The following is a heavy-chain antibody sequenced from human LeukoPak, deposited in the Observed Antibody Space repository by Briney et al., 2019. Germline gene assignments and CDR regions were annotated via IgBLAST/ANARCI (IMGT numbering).Heavy chain of an antibody. J-gene: IGHJ4*02. V-gene: IGHV1-18*01. CDR3: ARGLYYYDSSGYED. CDR2: ISAYNGNT. CDR1: GYTFTSYG. D-gene: IGHD3-22*01. Sequence: ASVKVSCKASGYTFTSYGISWVRQAPGQGLEWMGWISAYNGNTNYAQKLQGRVTMTTDTSTSTAYMELRSLRSDDTAVYYCARGLYYYDSSGYEDWGQGTLVTVSS.